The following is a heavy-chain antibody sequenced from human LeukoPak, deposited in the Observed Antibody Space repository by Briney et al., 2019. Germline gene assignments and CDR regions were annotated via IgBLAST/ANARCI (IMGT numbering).Heavy chain of an antibody. CDR2: IYSGGST. Sequence: GGSLRLSCAASGFTVSSNYMSRVRQAPGKGLEWVSVIYSGGSTYYADSVKGRFTISRDNSKNTLYLQMNSLRAEDTAVYYCAWLRDYYYGMDVWGQGTTVTVSS. V-gene: IGHV3-53*01. D-gene: IGHD5-18*01. CDR1: GFTVSSNY. J-gene: IGHJ6*02. CDR3: AWLRDYYYGMDV.